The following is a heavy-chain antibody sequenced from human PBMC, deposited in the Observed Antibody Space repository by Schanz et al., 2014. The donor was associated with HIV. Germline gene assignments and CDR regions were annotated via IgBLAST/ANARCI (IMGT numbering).Heavy chain of an antibody. Sequence: EVQLLESGGGLVQPGGSLRLSCAASGFTFSNYAMTWVRQAPGKGLEWVSAISGGSTYYADSVKGRFTSSRDNSKNTLYLHMNNLRAEDTAVYYCARVPYSGSYEYYFDYWGQGTQVAVSS. CDR1: GFTFSNYA. J-gene: IGHJ4*02. CDR2: ISGGST. D-gene: IGHD1-26*01. CDR3: ARVPYSGSYEYYFDY. V-gene: IGHV3-23*01.